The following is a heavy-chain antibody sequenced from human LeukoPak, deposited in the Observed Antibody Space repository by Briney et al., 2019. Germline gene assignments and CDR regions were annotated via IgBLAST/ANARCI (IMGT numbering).Heavy chain of an antibody. Sequence: PGGSLRLSCAASGFTFSSYSMNWVRQAPGKGRKWVSSISSSSSYIYYADSVKGRFTISRDNAKNSLYLKMNSLRAEDTAVYYCARDLNWDTYWGQGTLVSVSS. V-gene: IGHV3-21*01. D-gene: IGHD1/OR15-1a*01. CDR3: ARDLNWDTY. CDR2: ISSSSSYI. CDR1: GFTFSSYS. J-gene: IGHJ4*02.